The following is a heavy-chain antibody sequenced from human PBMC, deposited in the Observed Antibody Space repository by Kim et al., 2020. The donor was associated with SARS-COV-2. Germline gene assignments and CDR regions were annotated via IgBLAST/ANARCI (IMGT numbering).Heavy chain of an antibody. D-gene: IGHD6-19*01. J-gene: IGHJ6*02. Sequence: GGSLRLSCAASGITFSSYGMHWVRQAPGKGLEWVAVISYDGSNKNYADSVKGRFTISRDNSKNTLYLQMNSLRDEDTAVYYCAKDLKMGHGGGCYYYYYGMDVWGQGTTVTVSS. CDR1: GITFSSYG. CDR3: AKDLKMGHGGGCYYYYYGMDV. V-gene: IGHV3-30*18. CDR2: ISYDGSNK.